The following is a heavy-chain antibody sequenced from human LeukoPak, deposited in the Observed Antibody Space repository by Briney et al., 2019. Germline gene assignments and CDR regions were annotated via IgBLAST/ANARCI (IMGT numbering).Heavy chain of an antibody. CDR1: GFIFSTYA. Sequence: GGSLRLSCAASGFIFSTYAMTWVRQAPGKGLEWVSVMSGSGETTYYADSVKGRFTISRGNSKNTLYLQMNNLRVEDTARYYCAKAYTRMLGATTFFDYWAREPWPPSPQ. D-gene: IGHD1-26*01. CDR3: AKAYTRMLGATTFFDY. CDR2: MSGSGETT. V-gene: IGHV3-23*01. J-gene: IGHJ4*02.